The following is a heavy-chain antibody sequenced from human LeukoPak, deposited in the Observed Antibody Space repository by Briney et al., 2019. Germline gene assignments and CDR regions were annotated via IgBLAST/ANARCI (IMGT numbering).Heavy chain of an antibody. CDR2: IKQDGSEK. CDR1: GISLSNYA. Sequence: PGGSLRLSCVVSGISLSNYAMTWVRQAPGKGLEWVANIKQDGSEKYYVDSVKGRFTISRDNAKNSLYLQLNSLRAEDTAVYYCARSPYTSGWYGVGYWGQGTLVTVSS. CDR3: ARSPYTSGWYGVGY. D-gene: IGHD6-19*01. V-gene: IGHV3-7*01. J-gene: IGHJ4*02.